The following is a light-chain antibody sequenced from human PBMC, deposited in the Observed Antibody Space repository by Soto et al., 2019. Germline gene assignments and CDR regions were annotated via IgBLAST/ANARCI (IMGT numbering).Light chain of an antibody. V-gene: IGLV1-51*01. CDR1: SSNIGGNS. J-gene: IGLJ1*01. CDR3: GSWDSSLSAYV. Sequence: QCFLTQPGSVSAAPGQKGTIACSGSSSNIGGNSVSWYQQLPGTAPKLLIYDDNKRPSGIPDRFSGSKSGTSATLGITGFQTGDEADYYCGSWDSSLSAYVFGTGTKVTVL. CDR2: DDN.